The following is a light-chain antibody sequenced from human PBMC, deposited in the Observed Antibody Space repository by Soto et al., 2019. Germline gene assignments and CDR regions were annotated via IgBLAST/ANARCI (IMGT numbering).Light chain of an antibody. CDR3: GAWDSSLMGVV. Sequence: QSVLTQPPSVSAAPGQKVTISCSGSSSNVGNNYVSWYQQLPGTAPKLPIYDNNKRPSGIPDRFSGSKSATSATLDITALQTGDEADYYCGAWDSSLMGVVFGGGTKVTVL. CDR2: DNN. CDR1: SSNVGNNY. J-gene: IGLJ2*01. V-gene: IGLV1-51*01.